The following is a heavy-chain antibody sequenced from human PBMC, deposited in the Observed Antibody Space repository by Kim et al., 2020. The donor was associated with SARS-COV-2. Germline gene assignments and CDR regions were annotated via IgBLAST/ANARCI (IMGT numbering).Heavy chain of an antibody. J-gene: IGHJ4*02. V-gene: IGHV1-18*01. CDR3: ARGSYGDVSFDY. Sequence: KYAQKVPGRVTLTTDTSTSTAYMHLWSLRSDDTAMYYCARGSYGDVSFDYWGQGTLVTVSS. D-gene: IGHD4-17*01.